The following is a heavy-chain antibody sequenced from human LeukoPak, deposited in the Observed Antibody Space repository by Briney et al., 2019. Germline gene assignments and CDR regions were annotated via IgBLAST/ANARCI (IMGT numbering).Heavy chain of an antibody. Sequence: KTSETLSLTCTVSGGSISPYYWSWIRQSPGKGLEWIGCIHYSGSTLYNPSLKSRVSISVDTSKNQFSLKLSSATAADTAVYYCAGPTSSGWHGDFDYWGQGTLVTVSS. CDR3: AGPTSSGWHGDFDY. V-gene: IGHV4-59*08. CDR2: IHYSGST. J-gene: IGHJ4*02. D-gene: IGHD6-19*01. CDR1: GGSISPYY.